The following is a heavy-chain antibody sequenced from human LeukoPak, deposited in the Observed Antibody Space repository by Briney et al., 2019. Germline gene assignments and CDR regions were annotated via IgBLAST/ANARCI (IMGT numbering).Heavy chain of an antibody. CDR3: AKMGGVDYGDYIGIQH. Sequence: GGSLRLSCAASGFSFSSYSMNWVRQAPGKGLEWVSSIVSSPSTYIYYADSVKGRFTISRDNSKNTLYLQMNSLRAEDTAVYYCAKMGGVDYGDYIGIQHWGQGTLVTVSS. CDR1: GFSFSSYS. V-gene: IGHV3-21*04. J-gene: IGHJ1*01. D-gene: IGHD4-17*01. CDR2: IVSSPSTYI.